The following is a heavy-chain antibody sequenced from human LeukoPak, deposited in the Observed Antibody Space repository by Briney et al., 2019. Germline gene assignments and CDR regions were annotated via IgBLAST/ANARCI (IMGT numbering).Heavy chain of an antibody. Sequence: GSLRLSCEASGITFSSYLMTWVRQGPGKGLEGVADISGRGGPTNYADSGKGRFTISRDNAKNTLYLQMNSLRAADTAVYYCARGRGYSYGWIGEKLLDYWGQGTLVTVSS. CDR2: ISGRGGPT. D-gene: IGHD5-18*01. V-gene: IGHV3-23*01. J-gene: IGHJ4*02. CDR3: ARGRGYSYGWIGEKLLDY. CDR1: GITFSSYL.